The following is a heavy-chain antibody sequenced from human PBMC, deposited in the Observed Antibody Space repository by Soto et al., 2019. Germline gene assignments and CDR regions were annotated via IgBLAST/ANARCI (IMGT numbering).Heavy chain of an antibody. J-gene: IGHJ6*02. CDR2: IYPGDSDT. CDR3: VRTHFDSWSFDFYGMDV. CDR1: GYSFTSYW. D-gene: IGHD3-3*01. Sequence: GESLKISCKGSGYSFTSYWIGWVRQMPGKGLEWMGIIYPGDSDTRYSPSFQGQVTISADKSISTAYLQWSSLKASDTAMYYCVRTHFDSWSFDFYGMDVWGQGTTVTVSS. V-gene: IGHV5-51*01.